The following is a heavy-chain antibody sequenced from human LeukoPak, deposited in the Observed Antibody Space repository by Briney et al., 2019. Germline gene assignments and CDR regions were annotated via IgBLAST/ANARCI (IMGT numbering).Heavy chain of an antibody. J-gene: IGHJ4*02. D-gene: IGHD3-10*01. CDR1: GFTFSSYA. Sequence: GGSLRLSCAASGFTFSSYAMHWVRQAPGKGLEWVAVISYDGSNKYYADSVKGRFTISRDNSKNTLYLQMNSLRAEDTAVYYCAKDLVYGSGSYWGQGTLVTVSS. CDR2: ISYDGSNK. V-gene: IGHV3-30-3*01. CDR3: AKDLVYGSGSY.